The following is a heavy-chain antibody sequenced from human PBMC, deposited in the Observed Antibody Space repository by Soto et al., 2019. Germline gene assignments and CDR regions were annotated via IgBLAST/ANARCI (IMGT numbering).Heavy chain of an antibody. CDR3: ARNSPLDY. Sequence: GGSLRLSCAASGFTVGSNYMSWVRQAPGKGLEWVSILYSGGDTYYADSVKGRFTISRDNSKNTLYLQMSSLRAEDTAVYYCARNSPLDYWGQGTLVTVSS. J-gene: IGHJ4*02. V-gene: IGHV3-66*01. CDR2: LYSGGDT. D-gene: IGHD2-21*01. CDR1: GFTVGSNY.